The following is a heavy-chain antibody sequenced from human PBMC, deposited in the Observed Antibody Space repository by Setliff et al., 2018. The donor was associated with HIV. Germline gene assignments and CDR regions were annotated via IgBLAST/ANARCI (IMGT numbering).Heavy chain of an antibody. D-gene: IGHD1-26*01. CDR2: IIPMYGVT. V-gene: IGHV1-69*10. Sequence: GASVKVSCKASGGTFSSYVISWVRQAPGQGPEWMGGIIPMYGVTNYAQKFQGRVTMTTDTSTSTAYMELRSLRSDDTAVYYCAREEYQLLSHWGQGTLVTVSS. J-gene: IGHJ4*02. CDR3: AREEYQLLSH. CDR1: GGTFSSYV.